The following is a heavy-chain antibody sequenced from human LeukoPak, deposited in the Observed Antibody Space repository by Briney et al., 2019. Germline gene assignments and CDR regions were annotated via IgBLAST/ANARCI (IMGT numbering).Heavy chain of an antibody. CDR2: IIPIFGTA. CDR1: GGTFSSYA. V-gene: IGHV1-69*13. CDR3: ARIIQHAFDT. Sequence: GASVKVSFKASGGTFSSYAISWVRQAPGQGLEWMGGIIPIFGTANYAQKFQGRVTITADESTSTAYMELSSLRSEDTAVYYCARIIQHAFDTWGQGTMVTVSS. J-gene: IGHJ3*02.